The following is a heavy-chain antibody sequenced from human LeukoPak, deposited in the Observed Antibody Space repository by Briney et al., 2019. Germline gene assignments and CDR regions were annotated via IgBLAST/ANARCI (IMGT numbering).Heavy chain of an antibody. CDR2: INSDGAAT. D-gene: IGHD6-19*01. Sequence: GGSLRLSCAASGFTFSSYWMHWVRQAPGKGLVWVSRINSDGAATNYADSVKGRFTISRDNARNTLYLQMNSLGADDTAVYYCASASGPYPFDNWGQGALVTVSS. CDR3: ASASGPYPFDN. V-gene: IGHV3-74*01. J-gene: IGHJ4*02. CDR1: GFTFSSYW.